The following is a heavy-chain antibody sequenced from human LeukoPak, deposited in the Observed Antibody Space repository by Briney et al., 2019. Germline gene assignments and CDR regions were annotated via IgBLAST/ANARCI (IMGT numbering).Heavy chain of an antibody. J-gene: IGHJ6*03. CDR1: GFTFDDYA. D-gene: IGHD6-6*01. CDR2: ISWNSGSI. CDR3: AKGYSSSYTAYMDV. V-gene: IGHV3-9*03. Sequence: GGSLRLSCAASGFTFDDYAMHWVRQAPGKGPGWVSGISWNSGSIGYADSVKGRFTISRDNAKNSLFLQMNSLRAEDMAVYYCAKGYSSSYTAYMDVWGKGTTVTVSS.